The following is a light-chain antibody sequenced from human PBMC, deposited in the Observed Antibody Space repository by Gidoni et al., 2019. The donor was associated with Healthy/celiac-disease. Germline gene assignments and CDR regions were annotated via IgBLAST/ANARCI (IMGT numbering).Light chain of an antibody. CDR2: KDS. J-gene: IGLJ2*01. Sequence: SYELTQPPSVSASPGQTARNTCSGDAWPKQYAYWYQQKPGEAPVLLIYKDSGRASGIPERFSGSSSGTTVTLTISGVQAEDEADYYCQSTDSSGTYHVVFGGGTTLTVL. CDR3: QSTDSSGTYHVV. CDR1: AWPKQY. V-gene: IGLV3-25*03.